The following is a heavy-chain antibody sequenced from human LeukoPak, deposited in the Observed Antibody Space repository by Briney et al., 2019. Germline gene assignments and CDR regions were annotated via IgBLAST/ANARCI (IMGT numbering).Heavy chain of an antibody. CDR2: INHSGST. CDR3: ARAEYYGSGSYSA. CDR1: GGSFSGYY. D-gene: IGHD3-10*01. Sequence: TSETLSLTCAVYGGSFSGYYWSWIRQPPGKGLEWIGEINHSGSTNYNPSLKSRVTISVDTSKNQFSLKLSSVTAAETAVYYCARAEYYGSGSYSAWGQGTLVTVSS. J-gene: IGHJ4*02. V-gene: IGHV4-34*01.